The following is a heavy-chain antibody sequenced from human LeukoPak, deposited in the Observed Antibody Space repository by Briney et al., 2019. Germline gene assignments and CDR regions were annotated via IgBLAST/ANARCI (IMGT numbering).Heavy chain of an antibody. CDR3: AREDIVKGSPGAFDI. J-gene: IGHJ3*02. CDR2: IYSGGRT. V-gene: IGHV3-53*01. Sequence: GGSLRLSCAASGFTFSNYAMIWVRQAPGKGLEWVSVIYSGGRTYYADSVKGRFTISRDNSKNTLYLQMNSLRAEDTAVYYCAREDIVKGSPGAFDIWGQGTMVTVSS. D-gene: IGHD5-12*01. CDR1: GFTFSNYA.